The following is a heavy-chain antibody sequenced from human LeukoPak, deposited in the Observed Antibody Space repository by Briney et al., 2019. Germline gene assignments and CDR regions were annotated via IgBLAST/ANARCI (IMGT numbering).Heavy chain of an antibody. D-gene: IGHD1-26*01. CDR3: ARGDSGSYCY. J-gene: IGHJ4*02. CDR2: IRPSDGST. CDR1: GYTFTNYY. V-gene: IGHV1-46*01. Sequence: GASVKVSCKASGYTFTNYYIHWVRQAPGQGLEWMGLIRPSDGSTTYAEKFQGRVTMTRDTSTSTDYMELSSLRSEDTAIYYCARGDSGSYCYWGQGTLVTVSS.